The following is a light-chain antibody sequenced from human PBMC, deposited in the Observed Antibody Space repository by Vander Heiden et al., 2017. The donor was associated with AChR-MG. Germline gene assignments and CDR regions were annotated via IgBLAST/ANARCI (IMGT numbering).Light chain of an antibody. J-gene: IGLJ2*01. Sequence: QSVLTKPPSVSGAPGQRVTISCTGSSSNIGAGYDVHWYQQLPGTAPNLLLYGNSNRPSGVPDRFSGSKSGTSASLAITGLQAEDEADYYCQSYDSSLSGSEVFGGGTKL. V-gene: IGLV1-40*01. CDR3: QSYDSSLSGSEV. CDR2: GNS. CDR1: SSNIGAGYD.